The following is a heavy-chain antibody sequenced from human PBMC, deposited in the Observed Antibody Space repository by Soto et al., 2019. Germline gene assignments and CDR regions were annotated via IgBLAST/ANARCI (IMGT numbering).Heavy chain of an antibody. CDR1: GYTFINYY. Sequence: QVQMVQSGAEVKKPGASVKVSCKASGYTFINYYIHWVRQATGHGLEWMAIINPTGGSTNYAQKFQGRLTLTMDTSTTTVYMELSSLTSEDTAIYYCGRHLAAGDVWGQGTLVTVSS. D-gene: IGHD2-8*02. J-gene: IGHJ4*02. CDR3: GRHLAAGDV. CDR2: INPTGGST. V-gene: IGHV1-46*01.